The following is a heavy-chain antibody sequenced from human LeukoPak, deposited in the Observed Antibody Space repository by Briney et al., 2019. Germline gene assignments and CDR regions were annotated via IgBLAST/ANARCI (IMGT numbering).Heavy chain of an antibody. Sequence: APVKVSCKASGYTFTNYAIHWVRRAPGQRLEWMGWLNAGNGITKHSQKFQDRVTITRDTSASTAYMELSSLRSEDTAVYYCARDLDRDEYGDFTDYWGQGTLVTVSS. V-gene: IGHV1-3*01. CDR2: LNAGNGIT. D-gene: IGHD2-21*02. CDR1: GYTFTNYA. CDR3: ARDLDRDEYGDFTDY. J-gene: IGHJ4*02.